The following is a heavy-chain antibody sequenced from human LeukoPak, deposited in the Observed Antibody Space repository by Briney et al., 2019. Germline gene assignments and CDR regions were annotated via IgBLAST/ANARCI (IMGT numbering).Heavy chain of an antibody. CDR3: ARGWGEKGYCRGGTCNNPQFDY. V-gene: IGHV3-7*01. CDR1: GLRFSDYW. CDR2: INEDGREK. D-gene: IGHD2-15*01. J-gene: IGHJ4*02. Sequence: GESLRLSCEASGLRFSDYWMTWVRQAPGKGLEWVANINEDGREKYYVDSVKGRFTLSKDNAKNSVYLQMNSLGAEDTAVYYCARGWGEKGYCRGGTCNNPQFDYWGQGILVTVSS.